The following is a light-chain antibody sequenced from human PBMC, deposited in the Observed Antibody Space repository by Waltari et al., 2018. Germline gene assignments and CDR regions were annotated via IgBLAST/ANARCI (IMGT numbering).Light chain of an antibody. CDR3: SSYAGSNNV. CDR1: SSDVGGSNY. V-gene: IGLV2-8*01. J-gene: IGLJ1*01. Sequence: QSALTQPPSASGSPGQSVTISCTGTSSDVGGSNYVSWYQQHPGKAPKLMIFEVSKRPSGVPDRFSGSKSANTASLTVSGLQAEDEADYYCSSYAGSNNVFGTGTKVTVL. CDR2: EVS.